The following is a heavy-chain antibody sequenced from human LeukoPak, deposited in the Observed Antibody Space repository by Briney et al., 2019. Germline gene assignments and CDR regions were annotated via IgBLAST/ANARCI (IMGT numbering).Heavy chain of an antibody. CDR2: IYYSGST. D-gene: IGHD5-12*01. CDR3: ARHEGGYTWYLGL. J-gene: IGHJ2*01. V-gene: IGHV4-59*08. CDR1: GGSISSYY. Sequence: SETLSLTCTVSGGSISSYYWSWIRQPPGKGLEWIGYIYYSGSTNYNPSLKSRVTISVDTSKNQFSLKLCSVTAADTAVYYCARHEGGYTWYLGLWGRGTLVTVSS.